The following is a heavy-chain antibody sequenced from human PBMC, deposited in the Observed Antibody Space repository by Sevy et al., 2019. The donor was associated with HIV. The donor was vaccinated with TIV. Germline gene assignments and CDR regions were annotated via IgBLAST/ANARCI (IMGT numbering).Heavy chain of an antibody. Sequence: GSLRLSCAASGFTFSSYGMHWVRQAPGKGLEWVAVIWYDGSNKYYADSVKGRFTISRDNSKNTLYLQMNSLRAEDTAVYYCARHDYGDSMAFDYWGQGTLVTVSS. CDR1: GFTFSSYG. V-gene: IGHV3-33*01. CDR2: IWYDGSNK. D-gene: IGHD4-17*01. J-gene: IGHJ4*02. CDR3: ARHDYGDSMAFDY.